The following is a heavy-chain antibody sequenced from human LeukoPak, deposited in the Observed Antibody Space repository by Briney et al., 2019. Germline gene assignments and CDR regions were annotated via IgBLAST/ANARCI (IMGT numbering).Heavy chain of an antibody. V-gene: IGHV1-8*02. D-gene: IGHD3-10*01. CDR2: MNPNSGNT. Sequence: ASVKVSCKASGYTFTGYYMHWVRQATGQGLEWMGWMNPNSGNTGYAQKLQGRVTMTTDTYTSTAYMELRSLRSDDTAVYYCARDLMVRGVIGSFDYWGQGTLVTVSS. CDR3: ARDLMVRGVIGSFDY. J-gene: IGHJ4*02. CDR1: GYTFTGYY.